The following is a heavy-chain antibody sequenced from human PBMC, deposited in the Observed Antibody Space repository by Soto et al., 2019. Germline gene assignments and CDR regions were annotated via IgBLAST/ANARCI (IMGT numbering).Heavy chain of an antibody. CDR1: GYTFTSYG. CDR3: ERVPYCSSTSCYNNWFDP. V-gene: IGHV1-18*01. J-gene: IGHJ5*02. CDR2: ISAYNGNT. D-gene: IGHD2-2*01. Sequence: QVQLVQSGAEVKKPGASVKVSCKASGYTFTSYGISWVRQAPGQGLEWMGWISAYNGNTNYAQKLQGRVTMTTDTSTSTAYMELRSLRSVDTAVHYCERVPYCSSTSCYNNWFDPWGQGTLVTVSS.